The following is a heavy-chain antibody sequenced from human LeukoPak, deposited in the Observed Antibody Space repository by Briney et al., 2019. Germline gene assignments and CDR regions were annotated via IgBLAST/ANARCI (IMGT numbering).Heavy chain of an antibody. CDR3: ARAPKYYYDSSGYQRYWYFDL. V-gene: IGHV1-2*04. J-gene: IGHJ2*01. CDR1: GYTFTSYY. CDR2: INPNSGGT. D-gene: IGHD3-22*01. Sequence: ASVKVSCKASGYTFTSYYIHWVRQAPGQGLEWMGWINPNSGGTNYAQKFQGWVTMTRDTSISTAYMELSRLRSDDTAVYYCARAPKYYYDSSGYQRYWYFDLWGRGTLVTVSS.